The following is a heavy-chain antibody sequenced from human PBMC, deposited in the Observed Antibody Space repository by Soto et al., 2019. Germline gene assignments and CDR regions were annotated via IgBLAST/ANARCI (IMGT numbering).Heavy chain of an antibody. Sequence: SETLSLTCAVYGGSFSAYDWSWIRQPPGKGLEWIGEINHSGSTNYNPSLRSRVTISVDTSKNQFSLKLSSVTAADTAVYYCARGRSFRTARPHYYYGMDVWGQGTTVTVSS. CDR1: GGSFSAYD. CDR3: ARGRSFRTARPHYYYGMDV. CDR2: INHSGST. D-gene: IGHD6-6*01. V-gene: IGHV4-34*01. J-gene: IGHJ6*02.